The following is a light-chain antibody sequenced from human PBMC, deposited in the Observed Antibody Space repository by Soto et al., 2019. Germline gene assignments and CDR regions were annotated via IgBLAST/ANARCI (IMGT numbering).Light chain of an antibody. CDR1: QSISGN. V-gene: IGKV3-15*01. CDR2: GSS. Sequence: EIVMTQSPATLSVSPGERATLSCRASQSISGNLAWYQQKPGQASRLLIYGSSTRATGIPARFSGSGSGTDFTLTISSLQSEDFAVYYCQQYKSWLMWTFGQGTKVEIK. CDR3: QQYKSWLMWT. J-gene: IGKJ1*01.